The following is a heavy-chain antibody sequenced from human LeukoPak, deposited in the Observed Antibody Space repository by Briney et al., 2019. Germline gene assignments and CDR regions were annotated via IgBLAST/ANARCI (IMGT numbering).Heavy chain of an antibody. J-gene: IGHJ5*02. CDR3: ARGHLYSRLGLVLGYCSSTSCYTFWFDP. Sequence: ASVKVSCKASGYTFTSYDINWVRQATGQGLEWMGWMNPNSGNTGYAQKFQGRVTMTRNTSRSTAYMELSSLRSEDTAVYSCARGHLYSRLGLVLGYCSSTSCYTFWFDPWGQGTLVTVSS. D-gene: IGHD2-2*02. V-gene: IGHV1-8*01. CDR2: MNPNSGNT. CDR1: GYTFTSYD.